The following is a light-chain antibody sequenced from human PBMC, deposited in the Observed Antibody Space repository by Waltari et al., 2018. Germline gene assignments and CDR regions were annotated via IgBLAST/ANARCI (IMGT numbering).Light chain of an antibody. CDR1: QSVSSN. CDR3: QQYNNWPLT. J-gene: IGKJ5*01. V-gene: IGKV3-15*01. Sequence: EIVMTQSPATPSVSPGERATLSCRASQSVSSNLAWYQQKPGQAPRLLIYGASTRATGIPARFSGSGSGTEFTLTISSLQSEDFAVYYCQQYNNWPLTFGQGTRLDIK. CDR2: GAS.